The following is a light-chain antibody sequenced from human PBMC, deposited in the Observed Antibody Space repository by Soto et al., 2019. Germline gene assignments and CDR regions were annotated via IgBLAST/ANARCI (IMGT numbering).Light chain of an antibody. Sequence: IQLTQSPSSLSASVGDSVTITCRASQGISRYLSWYQQKPGRAPKLLISAASTLQSGVPARFSGSGSGTDFTLSTTSLQPEDFATYYCQQLNNYTVTFGGGTKVDIX. J-gene: IGKJ4*01. CDR2: AAS. CDR3: QQLNNYTVT. CDR1: QGISRY. V-gene: IGKV1-9*01.